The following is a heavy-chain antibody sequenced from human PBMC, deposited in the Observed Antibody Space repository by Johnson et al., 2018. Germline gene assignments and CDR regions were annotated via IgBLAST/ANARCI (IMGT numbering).Heavy chain of an antibody. V-gene: IGHV3-43*01. J-gene: IGHJ6*02. CDR3: AKAIGLTMIPYRMDV. CDR1: GFTFDDYA. CDR2: ISWDGGST. Sequence: VQLVQSGGVVVQPGGSLRLSCAASGFTFDDYAMHWVRQAPGKGLEWVSLISWDGGSTYYAAFLTGRFTISRDNSKNSLYLPMNSLRTEDTALYYCAKAIGLTMIPYRMDVWGQGTTVTVSS. D-gene: IGHD3-22*01.